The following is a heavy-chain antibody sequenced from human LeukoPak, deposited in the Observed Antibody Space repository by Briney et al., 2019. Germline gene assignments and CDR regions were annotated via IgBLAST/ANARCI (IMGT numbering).Heavy chain of an antibody. CDR2: ISDSGGST. J-gene: IGHJ4*02. D-gene: IGHD2-21*02. CDR1: GFTFGSYA. CDR3: ARDLLNIGVVVTAAGGLFDY. V-gene: IGHV3-23*01. Sequence: GSLRLSCAASGFTFGSYAMSWVRQAPGKGLEWVSAISDSGGSTNYADSVKGRFTISRDNAKNSLYLQMNSLRAEDTAVYYCARDLLNIGVVVTAAGGLFDYWGQGTLVTVSS.